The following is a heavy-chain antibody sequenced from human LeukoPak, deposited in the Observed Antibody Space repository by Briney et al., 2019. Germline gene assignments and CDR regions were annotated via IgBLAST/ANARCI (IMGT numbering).Heavy chain of an antibody. Sequence: SQTLSLTCTVSGGSISSGGYYWSWIRQHPGKGLEWIGYIYYSGSTYYNPSLKSRVTISVDTSKNQFSLKLSSVTGADTAVYYCARSGFGDLLGFFDYWGQGTLVTVSS. D-gene: IGHD3-10*01. CDR3: ARSGFGDLLGFFDY. CDR1: GGSISSGGYY. V-gene: IGHV4-31*03. CDR2: IYYSGST. J-gene: IGHJ4*02.